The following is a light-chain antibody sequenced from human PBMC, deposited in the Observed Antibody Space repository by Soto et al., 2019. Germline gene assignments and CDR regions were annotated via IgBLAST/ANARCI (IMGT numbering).Light chain of an antibody. CDR2: EVS. CDR3: SSYTSSSTLLV. V-gene: IGLV2-14*01. Sequence: QYALTQPASVSGSPGQSITISCTGNSSDVGGYNYVSWYQQHPGKAPKLMIYEVSNRPSGVSNRFSGSKSGNTASLTISGLQAEDEADYYCSSYTSSSTLLVFGGGTKLTVL. J-gene: IGLJ2*01. CDR1: SSDVGGYNY.